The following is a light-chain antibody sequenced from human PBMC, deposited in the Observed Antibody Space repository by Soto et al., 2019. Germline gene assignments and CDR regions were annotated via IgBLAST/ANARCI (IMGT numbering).Light chain of an antibody. CDR3: QQYGSSPTWT. Sequence: EIVLTQSPGTLSLSPGERATLSCRASQSVSSSYLAWYQQKPGQAPRLLIYGASSRATGIPDRFSGSGSGTDFTPTISRLEPEDLAVSYCQQYGSSPTWTFGQGTKVEIK. CDR2: GAS. V-gene: IGKV3-20*01. CDR1: QSVSSSY. J-gene: IGKJ1*01.